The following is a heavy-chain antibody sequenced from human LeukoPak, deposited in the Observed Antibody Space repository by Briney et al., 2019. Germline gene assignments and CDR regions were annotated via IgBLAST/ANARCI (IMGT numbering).Heavy chain of an antibody. CDR2: IYSGGST. D-gene: IGHD2-2*01. V-gene: IGHV3-53*01. CDR3: ARRDCSSITCSFDY. J-gene: IGHJ4*02. Sequence: GGSLRLSCAASGFTFSNAWMNWVRQAPGKGLEWVSVIYSGGSTYYADSVKGRFTISRDSSKNTLYLQMNSLRAEDTAVYYCARRDCSSITCSFDYWGQGTLVTVSS. CDR1: GFTFSNAW.